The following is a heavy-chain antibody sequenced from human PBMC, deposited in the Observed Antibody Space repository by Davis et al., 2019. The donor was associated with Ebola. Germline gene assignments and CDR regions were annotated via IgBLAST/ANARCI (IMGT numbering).Heavy chain of an antibody. CDR2: ISAYNGNT. J-gene: IGHJ4*02. D-gene: IGHD1-26*01. V-gene: IGHV1-18*01. CDR1: GYTFTSYG. CDR3: ARDGAYSGSYTFDY. Sequence: ASVKVSCKASGYTFTSYGISWVRQAPGQGLEWMGWISAYNGNTNYAQKFQGRVTITRDTSASTAYMELSSLRSEDTAVYYCARDGAYSGSYTFDYWGQGTLVTVSS.